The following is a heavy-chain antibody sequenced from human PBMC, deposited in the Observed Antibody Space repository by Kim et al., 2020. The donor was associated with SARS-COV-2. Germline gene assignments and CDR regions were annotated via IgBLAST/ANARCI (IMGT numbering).Heavy chain of an antibody. CDR1: GYTFISYY. D-gene: IGHD6-13*01. V-gene: IGHV1-46*01. Sequence: ASVKVSCKASGYTFISYYMHWVRQAPGQGLEWMGIINPSGGSTSYSQKFQGRVTMTRDTSTSTAYMELSSLRSEDTAVYYCARDGIAAAGTEYYYYYGMDVWGQGTTVTVSS. J-gene: IGHJ6*02. CDR3: ARDGIAAAGTEYYYYYGMDV. CDR2: INPSGGST.